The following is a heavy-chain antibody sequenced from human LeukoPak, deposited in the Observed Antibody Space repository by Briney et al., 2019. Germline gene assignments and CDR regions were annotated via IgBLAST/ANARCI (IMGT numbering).Heavy chain of an antibody. V-gene: IGHV1-69*13. Sequence: SVKVSCKASGGPFINYAISWVRQAPGQGLEWMGGIIPIFDTADYAQNFQGRLTITADESTSTAYMELSSLRAEDTAMYYCARDLLGSPTGYSSGAWGYWGQGTLVTVSS. CDR1: GGPFINYA. D-gene: IGHD3-9*01. CDR2: IIPIFDTA. J-gene: IGHJ4*02. CDR3: ARDLLGSPTGYSSGAWGY.